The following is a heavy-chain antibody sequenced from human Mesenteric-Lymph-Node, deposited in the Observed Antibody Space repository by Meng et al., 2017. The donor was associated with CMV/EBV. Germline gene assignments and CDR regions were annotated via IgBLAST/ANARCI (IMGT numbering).Heavy chain of an antibody. J-gene: IGHJ3*02. CDR1: GFTFDYYA. Sequence: GESLKISCAASGFTFDYYAMSWVRQAPGKGLEWISSISGTGSSTYYADSVKGRFTISRDNSKNTLYLQMNSLKTEDTAVYYCARGQYCSSSNCYMGAFDIWGQGTMVTVSS. CDR3: ARGQYCSSSNCYMGAFDI. D-gene: IGHD2-2*02. CDR2: ISGTGSST. V-gene: IGHV3-23*01.